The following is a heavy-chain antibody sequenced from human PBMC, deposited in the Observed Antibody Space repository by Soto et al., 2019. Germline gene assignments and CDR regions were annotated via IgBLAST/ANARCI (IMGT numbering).Heavy chain of an antibody. J-gene: IGHJ4*02. D-gene: IGHD3-16*01. Sequence: QVQLVESGGGLVKPGGSLRLSCAASGFTLSDYYMSWIRQAPGKGLEWVSHISGSGNTIDYADSVKGRFTISRDNAKNSLYLQMNSLRDDDTAVFYCARGRYALEYWGQGTRVTVSS. CDR2: ISGSGNTI. V-gene: IGHV3-11*01. CDR1: GFTLSDYY. CDR3: ARGRYALEY.